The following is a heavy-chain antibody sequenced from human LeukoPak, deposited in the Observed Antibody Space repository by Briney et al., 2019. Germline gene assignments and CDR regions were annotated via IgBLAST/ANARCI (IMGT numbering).Heavy chain of an antibody. CDR2: IYSGGST. CDR1: GFTVSSNY. D-gene: IGHD3-22*01. J-gene: IGHJ6*02. Sequence: GGSLRLSCAASGFTVSSNYMSWVRQAPGKGLEGVSVIYSGGSTYYADSVKGGFTISRDNSKNTLYLQMNSLRAEDTAVYYCARDMRTYYDTHYGMDVWGQGTTVTVSS. CDR3: ARDMRTYYDTHYGMDV. V-gene: IGHV3-66*01.